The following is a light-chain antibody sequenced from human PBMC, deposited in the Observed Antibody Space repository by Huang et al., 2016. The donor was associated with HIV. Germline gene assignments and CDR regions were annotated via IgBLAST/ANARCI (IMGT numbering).Light chain of an antibody. Sequence: DIQMTQSPSSLSASVGDRVTITCRARQNIRTYLNWYQQKQGKAPKLLIYAASSLQIGVPSRFSGSVSGTDFALTISSLQPEDFATYYCQQSYSDPYTFGQGTKLEIK. CDR2: AAS. CDR1: QNIRTY. J-gene: IGKJ2*01. CDR3: QQSYSDPYT. V-gene: IGKV1-39*01.